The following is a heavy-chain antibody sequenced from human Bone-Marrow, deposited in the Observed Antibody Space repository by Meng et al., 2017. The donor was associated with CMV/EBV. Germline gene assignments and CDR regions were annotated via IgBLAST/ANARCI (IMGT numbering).Heavy chain of an antibody. D-gene: IGHD6-13*01. V-gene: IGHV3-30-3*01. CDR2: ISYDGSNK. CDR3: ARDRASSSWFLYNWFDP. Sequence: STVSRYAMHWVRQAPGKGLEWVAVISYDGSNKYYADSVKGRFTISRDNSKNTLYLQMNSLRAEDTAVYYCARDRASSSWFLYNWFDPWGQGTLVTVSS. J-gene: IGHJ5*02. CDR1: STVSRYA.